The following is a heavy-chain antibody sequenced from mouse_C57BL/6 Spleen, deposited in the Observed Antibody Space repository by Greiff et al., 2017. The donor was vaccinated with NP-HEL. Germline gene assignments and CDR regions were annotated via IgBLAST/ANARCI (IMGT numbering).Heavy chain of an antibody. D-gene: IGHD1-1*01. V-gene: IGHV14-4*01. CDR1: GFNIKDDY. J-gene: IGHJ2*01. Sequence: VQLQQSGAELVRPGASVKLSCTASGFNIKDDYMHWVKQRPEQGLEWIGWIDPENGDTEYASKFQGKATITADTSSNTAYLQLSSLTSEDTAVYYCTQGYYGSSYGYWGQCTTLTVSS. CDR3: TQGYYGSSYGY. CDR2: IDPENGDT.